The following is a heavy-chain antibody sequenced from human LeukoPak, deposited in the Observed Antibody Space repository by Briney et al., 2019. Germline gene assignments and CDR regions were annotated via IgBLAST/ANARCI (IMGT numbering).Heavy chain of an antibody. CDR1: VFTFSSYA. Sequence: GGSLRLSCAASVFTFSSYAMSWVRQAPGKGLEWVSAISGSGGSTYYADSVKGRFTISRDNSKNTLYLQMNSLRAEDTAVYYCAKTDSSSWYVSNWFDPWGQGTLVTVSS. CDR3: AKTDSSSWYVSNWFDP. V-gene: IGHV3-23*01. D-gene: IGHD6-13*01. CDR2: ISGSGGST. J-gene: IGHJ5*02.